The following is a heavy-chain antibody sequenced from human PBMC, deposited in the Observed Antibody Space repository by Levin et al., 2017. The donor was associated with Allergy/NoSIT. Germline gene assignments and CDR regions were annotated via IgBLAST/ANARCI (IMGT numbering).Heavy chain of an antibody. D-gene: IGHD3-10*01. CDR2: ISWNSGSI. CDR1: GFTFDDSA. J-gene: IGHJ3*02. Sequence: LSLPCEASGFTFDDSAMHWVRQAPRKGLEWVSGISWNSGSIGYADSVKGRVTISRDNAKNSLYLQMNSLRTEDTALYYCARDNIGLPDAFDIWGQGTMVIVSS. V-gene: IGHV3-9*01. CDR3: ARDNIGLPDAFDI.